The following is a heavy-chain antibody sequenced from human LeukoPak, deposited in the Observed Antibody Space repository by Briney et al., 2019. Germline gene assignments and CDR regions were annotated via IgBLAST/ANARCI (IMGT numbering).Heavy chain of an antibody. J-gene: IGHJ4*02. V-gene: IGHV4-59*08. CDR2: VYYTGGT. CDR3: ARQGTVATNFGY. Sequence: PSETLSLTCIVSGDSISSYYWSWIRQPPGKGLEWIGYVYYTGGTNYNPSLKRRVTISVDTSKNQFSLKLSSVTAADTAVYYCARQGTVATNFGYWGQGTLVTVSS. CDR1: GDSISSYY. D-gene: IGHD5-12*01.